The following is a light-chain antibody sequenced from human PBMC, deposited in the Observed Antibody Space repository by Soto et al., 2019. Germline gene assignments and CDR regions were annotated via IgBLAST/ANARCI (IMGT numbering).Light chain of an antibody. J-gene: IGKJ4*01. Sequence: EIVLTQSPATLSLSPGDRATLSCRASQSVSRSLTWYQQKPGQAPRLLIYDASTRATGIPPRFSGSGSGTDFTLTISSLEPEDVAVYYCQQRSNSFGGGTKVEIK. CDR2: DAS. CDR1: QSVSRS. CDR3: QQRSNS. V-gene: IGKV3-11*01.